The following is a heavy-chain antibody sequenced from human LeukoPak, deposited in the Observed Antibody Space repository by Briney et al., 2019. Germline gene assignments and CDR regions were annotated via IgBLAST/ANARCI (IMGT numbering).Heavy chain of an antibody. V-gene: IGHV1-2*02. Sequence: ASVKVSCKASGCTFTGYYMHWVRQAPGQGLEWMGWINPNSGGTNYAQKFQGRVTMTSDTSINTAYMELSRLISDDTAVYYCAGDGYNSRRFFDYWGQGTLVTVSS. D-gene: IGHD5-24*01. CDR1: GCTFTGYY. J-gene: IGHJ4*02. CDR3: AGDGYNSRRFFDY. CDR2: INPNSGGT.